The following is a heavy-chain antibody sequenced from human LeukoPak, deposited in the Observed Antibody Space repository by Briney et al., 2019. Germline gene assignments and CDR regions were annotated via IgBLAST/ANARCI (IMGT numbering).Heavy chain of an antibody. CDR3: AREGSIAAAYP. J-gene: IGHJ5*02. CDR2: IYYSGST. D-gene: IGHD6-13*01. V-gene: IGHV4-39*07. CDR1: GGSISSSSYY. Sequence: SETLSLTCTVSGGSISSSSYYWGWIRQPPGKGLEWIGSIYYSGSTYYNPSLRSRVTISVDTSKNQFSLKLSSVTAADTAVYYCAREGSIAAAYPWGQGTLVTVSS.